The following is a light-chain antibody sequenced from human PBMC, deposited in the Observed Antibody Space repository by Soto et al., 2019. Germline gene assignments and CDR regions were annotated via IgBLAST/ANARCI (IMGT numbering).Light chain of an antibody. CDR1: DIGSKG. J-gene: IGLJ3*02. Sequence: SSELTQPPSVSVAPGQTARITCGGDDIGSKGVHWYQQKPGQAPVVVVYDDSDRPSGIPERFSGSNSGNTATLTISWVEAGDEADYYCQVWDAGSVFGGGTQLTVL. V-gene: IGLV3-21*02. CDR2: DDS. CDR3: QVWDAGSV.